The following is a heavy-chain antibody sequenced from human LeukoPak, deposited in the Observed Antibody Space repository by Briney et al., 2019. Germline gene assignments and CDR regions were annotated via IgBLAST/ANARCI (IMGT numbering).Heavy chain of an antibody. V-gene: IGHV3-9*01. Sequence: GGSLRLSCAASGFTFDDYTVHWVRQAPGKGLEWVSGITWNSGSIGYADSVRGRFTISRDNAKNSLYLEMNSLRAEDTALYYCAKEDHFASWGQGTLVTVSS. J-gene: IGHJ4*02. CDR1: GFTFDDYT. CDR2: ITWNSGSI. CDR3: AKEDHFAS.